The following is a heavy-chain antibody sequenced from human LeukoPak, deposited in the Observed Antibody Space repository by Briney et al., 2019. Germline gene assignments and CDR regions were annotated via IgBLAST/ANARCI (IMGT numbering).Heavy chain of an antibody. CDR1: GYSISSGYY. CDR2: IYHSGST. D-gene: IGHD2-21*01. J-gene: IGHJ4*02. V-gene: IGHV4-38-2*02. Sequence: PSETLSLTCTVSGYSISSGYYWGWIRQPPGKGLEWIGSIYHSGSTYYNPSLSGRIAISLDKSRNHFTLMVTAVTAADTAFYYCARKGPEHLPTYFDHWGRGILVTVSS. CDR3: ARKGPEHLPTYFDH.